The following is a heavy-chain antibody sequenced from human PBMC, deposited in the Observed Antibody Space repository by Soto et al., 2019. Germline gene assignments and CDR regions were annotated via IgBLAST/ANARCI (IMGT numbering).Heavy chain of an antibody. J-gene: IGHJ4*02. Sequence: SVKVSCKASGGTFSSYAISWVRQAPGQGLEWMGGIIPIFGTANYAQKFQGRVTITADESTSTAYMELSSLRSEDTAVYYCARARASYYYDSSGSNGGPFDYWGQGTLVTISS. D-gene: IGHD3-22*01. CDR2: IIPIFGTA. V-gene: IGHV1-69*13. CDR3: ARARASYYYDSSGSNGGPFDY. CDR1: GGTFSSYA.